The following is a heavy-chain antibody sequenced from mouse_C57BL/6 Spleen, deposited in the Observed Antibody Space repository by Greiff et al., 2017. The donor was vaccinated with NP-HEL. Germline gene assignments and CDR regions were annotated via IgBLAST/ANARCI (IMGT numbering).Heavy chain of an antibody. D-gene: IGHD2-4*01. J-gene: IGHJ4*01. CDR1: GYSITSGYY. V-gene: IGHV3-6*01. Sequence: VQLQQSGPGLVKPSQSLSLTCSVTGYSITSGYYWNWIRQFPGNKLEWMGYISYDGSNNYNPSLTNRISITRDTSKNQFFLKLNSVTTEDTATYYCARGNDYDLYYYAMDYWGQGTSVTVSS. CDR2: ISYDGSN. CDR3: ARGNDYDLYYYAMDY.